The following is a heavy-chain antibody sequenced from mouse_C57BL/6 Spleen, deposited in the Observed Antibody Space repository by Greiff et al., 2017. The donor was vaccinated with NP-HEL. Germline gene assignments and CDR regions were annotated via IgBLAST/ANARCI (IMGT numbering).Heavy chain of an antibody. CDR1: GFTFSSYA. CDR3: ARRYDYDYFDY. D-gene: IGHD2-4*01. Sequence: EVKLVESGGGLVKPGGSLKLSCAASGFTFSSYAMSWVRQTPEKRLEWVATISDGGSYTYYPDNVKGRFTISRDNAKNNLYLQMSHLKSEDTAMYYCARRYDYDYFDYWGQGTTLTVSS. CDR2: ISDGGSYT. V-gene: IGHV5-4*03. J-gene: IGHJ2*01.